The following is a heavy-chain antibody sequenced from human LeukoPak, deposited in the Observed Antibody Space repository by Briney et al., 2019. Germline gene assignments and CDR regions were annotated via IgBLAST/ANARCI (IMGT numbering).Heavy chain of an antibody. V-gene: IGHV1-24*01. CDR1: GYAITDLS. Sequence: GASVKVSCKVSGYAITDLSMHWVRQAPGKGLEWMGGFDPEDGETIYAQKFQGRVTMTEDTSTDTAYMELSSLRSEDTAVYYCALLMVRGVIGAFDIWGQGTMVTVSS. CDR2: FDPEDGET. D-gene: IGHD3-10*01. CDR3: ALLMVRGVIGAFDI. J-gene: IGHJ3*02.